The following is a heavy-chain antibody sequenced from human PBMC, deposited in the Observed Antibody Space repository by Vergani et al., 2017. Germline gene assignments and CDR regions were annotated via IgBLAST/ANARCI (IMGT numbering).Heavy chain of an antibody. D-gene: IGHD1-20*01. V-gene: IGHV4-30-2*01. J-gene: IGHJ6*03. CDR2: IYHSGST. Sequence: QLQLQESGPGLVKPSATLSLTCSVSGASISSGGYSWSWIRQPPGKGLEWIGYIYHSGSTYYNPSLKSRVTISVDRSKNQFSLKLSSVTAADTAVYYCARSVTGKNYYYMDVWGKGTTVTVSS. CDR1: GASISSGGYS. CDR3: ARSVTGKNYYYMDV.